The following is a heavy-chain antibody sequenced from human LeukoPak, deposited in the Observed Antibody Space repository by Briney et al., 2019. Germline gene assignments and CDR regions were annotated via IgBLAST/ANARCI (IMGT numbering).Heavy chain of an antibody. D-gene: IGHD3-10*01. CDR1: GFSVSDNY. V-gene: IGHV3-53*01. Sequence: SGGSLRLSCATSGFSVSDNYMTWVRQAPGKGLEWVSVIYRGGSTYYADSVKGRFTISRDNSKNMVYLQMNSLRVEDTAVYYCARGGAYGSGNHYRGGASDIWGQGTMVTVSS. CDR3: ARGGAYGSGNHYRGGASDI. J-gene: IGHJ3*02. CDR2: IYRGGST.